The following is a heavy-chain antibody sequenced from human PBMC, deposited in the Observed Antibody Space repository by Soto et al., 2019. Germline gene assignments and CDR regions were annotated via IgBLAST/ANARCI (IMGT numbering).Heavy chain of an antibody. CDR1: GFTFSSYS. Sequence: GGSLRLSCAASGFTFSSYSMNWVRQAPGKGLEWVSSISSSSSYIYYADSVKGRFTISRDNAKNSLYLQMNSLRAEDTAVYYCARDPAYYYDSSGYGYFQHWGQGTLVTVSS. J-gene: IGHJ1*01. CDR2: ISSSSSYI. V-gene: IGHV3-21*01. CDR3: ARDPAYYYDSSGYGYFQH. D-gene: IGHD3-22*01.